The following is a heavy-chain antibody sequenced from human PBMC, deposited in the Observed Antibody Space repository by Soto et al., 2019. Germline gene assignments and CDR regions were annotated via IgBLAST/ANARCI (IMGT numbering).Heavy chain of an antibody. Sequence: GGSLRLSCAASGFTVSSKYMSWVRQAPGKGLEWVSVIYSGGSTTYAQKFQGRVTMTRDTSTRTFYMELSSLRSEDTAIYYCARDQRGAYDFWGQGSLVTVSS. CDR3: ARDQRGAYDF. D-gene: IGHD3-3*01. CDR1: GFTVSSKY. V-gene: IGHV3-53*05. CDR2: IYSGGST. J-gene: IGHJ4*02.